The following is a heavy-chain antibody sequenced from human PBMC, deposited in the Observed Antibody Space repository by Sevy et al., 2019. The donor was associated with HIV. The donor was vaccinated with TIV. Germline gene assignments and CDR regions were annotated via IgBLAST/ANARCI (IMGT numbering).Heavy chain of an antibody. J-gene: IGHJ6*02. Sequence: GGSLRLSCVASGFTITGYVLTWVRQTPGKGLEGVSSISFGGDRTYYTDPVKGRFTISRDNSRNTVYLQMNSLGAEDTAVYYCAKIKDYGIESFYYGMDVWGQGTTVTVSS. D-gene: IGHD3-10*01. CDR2: ISFGGDRT. V-gene: IGHV3-23*01. CDR1: GFTITGYV. CDR3: AKIKDYGIESFYYGMDV.